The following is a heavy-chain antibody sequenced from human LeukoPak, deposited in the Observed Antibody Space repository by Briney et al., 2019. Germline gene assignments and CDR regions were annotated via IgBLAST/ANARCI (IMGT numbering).Heavy chain of an antibody. CDR2: ISYDGSNK. CDR1: GFTFSSYG. Sequence: GRSLRLSCAASGFTFSSYGMHWVRQAPGKGLEWVAVISYDGSNKYYADSVKGRFTISRDNSKNTLYLQMNSLRAEDTAVYYCAKSYYGSGSYEIDYWGQGTLVTVSS. CDR3: AKSYYGSGSYEIDY. D-gene: IGHD3-10*01. V-gene: IGHV3-30*18. J-gene: IGHJ4*02.